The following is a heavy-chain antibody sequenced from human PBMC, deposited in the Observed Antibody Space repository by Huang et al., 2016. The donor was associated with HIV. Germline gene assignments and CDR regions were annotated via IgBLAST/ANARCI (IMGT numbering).Heavy chain of an antibody. Sequence: VQLIESGGGVVQPGKSLRLSCAPSGFILSNYGMHWVRQAPGKGLNWVAFIRNDGMKKNYADSVRGRFTVGRDNGNNTLFLQMRSLGVDDTAVYYCARGDYYDSSGYHPGYFDYWGQGILVTVSS. CDR3: ARGDYYDSSGYHPGYFDY. CDR1: GFILSNYG. V-gene: IGHV3-33*04. J-gene: IGHJ4*02. CDR2: IRNDGMKK. D-gene: IGHD3-22*01.